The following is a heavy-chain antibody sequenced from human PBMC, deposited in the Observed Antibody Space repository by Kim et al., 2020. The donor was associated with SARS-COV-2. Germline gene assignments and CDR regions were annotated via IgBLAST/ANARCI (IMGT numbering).Heavy chain of an antibody. V-gene: IGHV3-7*03. CDR1: GFAFNSYW. CDR3: TTSRRGLLWGNDFDF. D-gene: IGHD3-16*01. CDR2: INPDGSEK. J-gene: IGHJ3*01. Sequence: GGSLRLSCTVSGFAFNSYWVTWVRQAPGKGLEWVANINPDGSEKYYMDSVRGRFSISRHSANHSLYLHMSNLRAEDTALYYCTTSRRGLLWGNDFDFWGKGTMVTVS.